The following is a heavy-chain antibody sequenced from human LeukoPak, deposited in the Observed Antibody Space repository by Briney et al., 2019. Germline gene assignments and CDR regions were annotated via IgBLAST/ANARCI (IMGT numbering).Heavy chain of an antibody. J-gene: IGHJ4*02. D-gene: IGHD3-22*01. V-gene: IGHV3-21*01. CDR3: ARGNLYYDSSGFDY. CDR2: ISSSSSYI. Sequence: PGGSLRLSCAASGFTFSSYEMNWVRQAPGKGLEWVSSISSSSSYIYYADSVKGRFTISRDNAKNSLYLQMNSLRAEDTAVYYCARGNLYYDSSGFDYWGQGTLVTVSS. CDR1: GFTFSSYE.